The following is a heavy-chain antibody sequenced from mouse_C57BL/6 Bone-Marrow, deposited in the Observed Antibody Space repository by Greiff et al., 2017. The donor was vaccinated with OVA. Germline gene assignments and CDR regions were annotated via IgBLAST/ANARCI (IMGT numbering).Heavy chain of an antibody. CDR1: GYTFTDYY. Sequence: QVTLKESGAELVRPGASVKLSCKASGYTFTDYYINWVKQRPGQGLEWIARIYPGSGNTYYNEKFKGKATLTADKSSSTAYMELRSLTSEDSAVYFCARMGYSEDYYAMDYWGQGTSVTVSS. V-gene: IGHV1-76*01. J-gene: IGHJ4*01. D-gene: IGHD2-12*01. CDR2: IYPGSGNT. CDR3: ARMGYSEDYYAMDY.